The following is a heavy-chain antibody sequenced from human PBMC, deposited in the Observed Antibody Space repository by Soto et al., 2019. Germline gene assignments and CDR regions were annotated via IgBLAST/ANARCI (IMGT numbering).Heavy chain of an antibody. V-gene: IGHV3-11*01. CDR1: GFTFSDHY. CDR2: ISGSGNTI. J-gene: IGHJ5*02. D-gene: IGHD3-22*01. CDR3: ARGEPRDESSGRRRWLDP. Sequence: GVSLRLSCAASGFTFSDHYMSWIRQAPGKGLEWVSYISGSGNTIYYADSLKGRFTISRDNAKNSLYLQMNSLRAEDTAVYYCARGEPRDESSGRRRWLDPWRQGTLVKASS.